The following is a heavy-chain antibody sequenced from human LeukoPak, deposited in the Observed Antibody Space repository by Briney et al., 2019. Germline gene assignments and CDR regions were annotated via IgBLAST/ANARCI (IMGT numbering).Heavy chain of an antibody. D-gene: IGHD3-3*01. J-gene: IGHJ5*02. CDR2: FDPEYGGT. CDR3: ATLFYDISSDYYDNLFDP. Sequence: ASVQVSCKVYGYTFTELSINWVRQAPGKGLEWLGGFDPEYGGTIYAQKFKGIVSMTADTSTDTAYMELSSLRSEDTAVYFCATLFYDISSDYYDNLFDPWGQGTLVTVSS. V-gene: IGHV1-24*01. CDR1: GYTFTELS.